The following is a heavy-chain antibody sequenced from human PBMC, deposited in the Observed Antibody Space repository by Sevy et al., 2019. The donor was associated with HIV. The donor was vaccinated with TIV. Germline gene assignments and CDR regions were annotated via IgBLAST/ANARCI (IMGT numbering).Heavy chain of an antibody. J-gene: IGHJ4*02. D-gene: IGHD3-3*01. CDR1: GFTFTDYW. Sequence: GGSLRLSCAASGFTFTDYWMSWVRQTPGKGLEWVATIKQDEREKYYVDSVKGRFAISRDNDTNSVSLQMNGLRVEDAALYYCARELGGFNWRPDYFGSWGQGTLVTVS. CDR2: IKQDEREK. V-gene: IGHV3-7*01. CDR3: ARELGGFNWRPDYFGS.